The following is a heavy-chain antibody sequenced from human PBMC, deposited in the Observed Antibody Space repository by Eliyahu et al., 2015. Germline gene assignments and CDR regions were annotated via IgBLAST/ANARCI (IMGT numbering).Heavy chain of an antibody. Sequence: ELQVLESGGGLVKPGGSLRLSCAASXFSLDSYAMTWVRQGLGKGLEWVSSVSDGKGYYAESVRGRFSLSKDNSQNTLYLQMYSLRVEDTAVYYCAKGNYNHHHAMDVWGQGTTVTVS. CDR2: VSDGKG. CDR3: AKGNYNHHHAMDV. J-gene: IGHJ6*02. V-gene: IGHV3-23*01. CDR1: XFSLDSYA.